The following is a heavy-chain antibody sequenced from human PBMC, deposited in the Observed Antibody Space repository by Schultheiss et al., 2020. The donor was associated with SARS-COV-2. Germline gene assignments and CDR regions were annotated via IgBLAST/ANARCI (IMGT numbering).Heavy chain of an antibody. CDR1: GFSFSSYA. D-gene: IGHD3-10*01. V-gene: IGHV3-33*01. Sequence: GGSLRLSCAASGFSFSSYAMHWVRQAPGKGLEWVAVIWYDGSNKYYADSVKGRFTISRDNSKNTLYLQMNSLRAEDTAVYYCAREGLQGIWFGDQYNWFDPWGQGTLVTVSS. J-gene: IGHJ5*02. CDR3: AREGLQGIWFGDQYNWFDP. CDR2: IWYDGSNK.